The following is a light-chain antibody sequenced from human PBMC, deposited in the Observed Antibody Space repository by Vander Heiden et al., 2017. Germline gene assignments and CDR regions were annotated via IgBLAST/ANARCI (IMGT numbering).Light chain of an antibody. CDR1: QSISSY. V-gene: IGKV1-39*01. J-gene: IGKJ2*01. Sequence: DIQMTQSPSSLSASVGDRVTITCRASQSISSYLNWYQQKPGKAPKLLIYAASSLQSGVPSRFSGSGSGTDFTFTISSLQPEDFATYYCQQDYSIPSTFGQGTKVEIK. CDR2: AAS. CDR3: QQDYSIPST.